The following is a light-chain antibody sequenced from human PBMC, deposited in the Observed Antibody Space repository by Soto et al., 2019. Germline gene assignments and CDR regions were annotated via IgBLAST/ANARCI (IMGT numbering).Light chain of an antibody. CDR3: QQYDILPYT. CDR1: QDISNY. J-gene: IGKJ2*01. V-gene: IGKV1-33*01. Sequence: DLQMTQSPSSLSASVGDRVTITCQASQDISNYLNWYQQKPGKAPKLLIYDASDLETGVPSRFSGGGSGTDFTFTISSLQPEDIATYYCQQYDILPYTFGQGTKLEIK. CDR2: DAS.